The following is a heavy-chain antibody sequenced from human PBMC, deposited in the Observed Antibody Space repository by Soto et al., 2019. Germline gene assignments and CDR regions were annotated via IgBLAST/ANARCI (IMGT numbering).Heavy chain of an antibody. J-gene: IGHJ6*02. Sequence: QLQLQESGSGLVKPSQTLSLTCAVSGGSISSGGYTWTWIRQPPGQGLEWIGYTYHSGSPYYNPSLKSQVTISVDRSKNQFSLKLSSVTAADTAVYYCARAHYGDYGYGMDVWGQGTTVTVSS. CDR2: TYHSGSP. V-gene: IGHV4-30-2*01. CDR1: GGSISSGGYT. D-gene: IGHD4-17*01. CDR3: ARAHYGDYGYGMDV.